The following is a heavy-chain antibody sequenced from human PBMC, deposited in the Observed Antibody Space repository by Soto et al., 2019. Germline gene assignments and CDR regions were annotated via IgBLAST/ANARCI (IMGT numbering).Heavy chain of an antibody. CDR3: ARMGDFWSGPGELDP. Sequence: PSETLSLTCTVSGGSISSSNYYWARIRQSPGKGLEWIGSVYYNGFTYYNPSLKSRVTISVDTSKNQFSLKLTSVTAADTAVYYCARMGDFWSGPGELDPWGQGTLVTVSS. CDR1: GGSISSSNYY. D-gene: IGHD3-3*01. CDR2: VYYNGFT. J-gene: IGHJ5*02. V-gene: IGHV4-39*01.